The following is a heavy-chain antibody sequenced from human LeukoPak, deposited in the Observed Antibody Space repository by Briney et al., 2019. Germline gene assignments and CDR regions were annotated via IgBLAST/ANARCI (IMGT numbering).Heavy chain of an antibody. Sequence: ASVKVSCKASGYTFTSYGISWVRQAPGQGLEWMGWISAYNGNTNYAQKLQGRVTMTTDTSTSTAYIELRSLRSDDTAVYYCATEVPGGSPFDYWGQGTLVTVSS. CDR2: ISAYNGNT. D-gene: IGHD1-26*01. V-gene: IGHV1-18*01. J-gene: IGHJ4*02. CDR1: GYTFTSYG. CDR3: ATEVPGGSPFDY.